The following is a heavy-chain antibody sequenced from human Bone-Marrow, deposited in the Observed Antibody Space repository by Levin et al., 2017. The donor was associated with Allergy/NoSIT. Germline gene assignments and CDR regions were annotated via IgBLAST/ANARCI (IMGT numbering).Heavy chain of an antibody. J-gene: IGHJ4*02. Sequence: GGSLRLSCAVSGFTFSSYWIHWVRQAPGKGLVWVSRINSDGSSTAYADSVKGRLTISRDNAKNTVYVQMNSLRVEDTAVYYCASIPYYDYIWGSYRLFDYWGQGTLVTVSS. CDR2: INSDGSST. CDR1: GFTFSSYW. CDR3: ASIPYYDYIWGSYRLFDY. V-gene: IGHV3-74*01. D-gene: IGHD3-16*02.